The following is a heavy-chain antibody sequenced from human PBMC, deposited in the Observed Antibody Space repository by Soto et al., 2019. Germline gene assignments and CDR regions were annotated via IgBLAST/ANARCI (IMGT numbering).Heavy chain of an antibody. D-gene: IGHD2-15*01. CDR3: ARPYGAGGSCLFGP. Sequence: GGSLRLSCAASGFTFSSYWMSWVRQAPGKGLEWVANIKQDGSEKYYVDSVKGRFTISRDNAKNSLYLQMNSLRAEDTAVYYCARPYGAGGSCLFGPWGQGTLVTVSS. CDR1: GFTFSSYW. V-gene: IGHV3-7*01. CDR2: IKQDGSEK. J-gene: IGHJ5*02.